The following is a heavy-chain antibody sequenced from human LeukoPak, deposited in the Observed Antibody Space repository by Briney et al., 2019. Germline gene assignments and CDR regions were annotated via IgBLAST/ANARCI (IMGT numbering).Heavy chain of an antibody. CDR3: RYRYLSMVGGWLYP. CDR2: IYYSGST. D-gene: IGHD3-10*01. CDR1: ARSINSYY. Sequence: SETLSLTSTGPARSINSYYRCSIRQPPGKGLEWIGYIYYSGSTNYSPSLKSRVTISVDTSKKQLSLKWSSVTAAATAVYYCRYRYLSMVGGWLYPWGQGTLVTVSS. J-gene: IGHJ5*02. V-gene: IGHV4-59*01.